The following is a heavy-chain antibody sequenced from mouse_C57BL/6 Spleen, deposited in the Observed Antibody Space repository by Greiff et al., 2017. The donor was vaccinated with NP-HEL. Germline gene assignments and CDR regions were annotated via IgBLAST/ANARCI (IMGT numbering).Heavy chain of an antibody. J-gene: IGHJ1*03. CDR1: GYAFSSYW. Sequence: VQLKQSGAELVKPGASVKISCKASGYAFSSYWMNWVKQRPGKGLEWIGQIYPGDGDTNYNGKFKGKATLTADKSSSTAYMQLSSLTSEDSAVYFCARSYGSSYRYFDVWGTGTTVTVSS. CDR2: IYPGDGDT. V-gene: IGHV1-80*01. CDR3: ARSYGSSYRYFDV. D-gene: IGHD1-1*01.